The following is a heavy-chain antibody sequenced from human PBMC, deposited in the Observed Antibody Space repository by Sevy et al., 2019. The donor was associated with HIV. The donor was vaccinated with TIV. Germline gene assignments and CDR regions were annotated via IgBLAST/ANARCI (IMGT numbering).Heavy chain of an antibody. CDR1: GFTFSNYY. CDR2: LNGDGSDI. CDR3: FVRIRHSSEIDY. J-gene: IGHJ4*02. D-gene: IGHD6-6*01. V-gene: IGHV3-74*01. Sequence: GGSLRLSCAASGFTFSNYYMNWVRQGPGKGLVWVARLNGDGSDINYADSVRGRFTISRDNTKNTLYLQMSSLRGEDTAVYYSFVRIRHSSEIDYRGQGTLVTVSS.